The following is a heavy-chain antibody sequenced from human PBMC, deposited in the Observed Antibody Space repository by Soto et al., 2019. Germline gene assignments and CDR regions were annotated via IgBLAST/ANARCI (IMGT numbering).Heavy chain of an antibody. Sequence: GGSLRLSCAASGFTFSSYAMSWVRQAPGKGLEWVSAISGSGGSTYYADSVKGRFTISRDNSKNTLYLQMNSLRAEDTAVYYCAKSYCSSTSCPFDGGHYYYYMDVWGKGTTVTVSS. V-gene: IGHV3-23*01. J-gene: IGHJ6*03. CDR3: AKSYCSSTSCPFDGGHYYYYMDV. CDR1: GFTFSSYA. CDR2: ISGSGGST. D-gene: IGHD2-2*01.